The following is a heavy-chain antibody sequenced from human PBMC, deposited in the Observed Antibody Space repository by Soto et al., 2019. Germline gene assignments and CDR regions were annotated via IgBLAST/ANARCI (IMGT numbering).Heavy chain of an antibody. CDR2: TSNSAPT. V-gene: IGHV4-59*08. CDR3: ARQFRDVYNAVEY. D-gene: IGHD1-1*01. CDR1: GGSISSYR. Sequence: SETLSLTCTVSGGSISSYRWSWIRQSPGKGLEWIGYTSNSAPTIYNPSLKSRVTISADTSKNQFSLRLNSVTAADTAVYFCARQFRDVYNAVEYWGQGALVTVSS. J-gene: IGHJ4*02.